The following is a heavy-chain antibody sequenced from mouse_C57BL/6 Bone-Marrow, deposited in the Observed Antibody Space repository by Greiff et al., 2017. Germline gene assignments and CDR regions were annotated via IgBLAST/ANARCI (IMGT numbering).Heavy chain of an antibody. V-gene: IGHV1-52*01. Sequence: QVQLQQPGAELVRPGSSVKLSCKASGYTFTSYWMHWVKQRPIQGLEWIGNIDPSDSETHYNQKFKDKATLTVDKSSSTAYMQLSSLTSEDSAVYYCARGEYYYYFDYWGQGTTLTVSS. J-gene: IGHJ2*01. D-gene: IGHD1-1*01. CDR1: GYTFTSYW. CDR3: ARGEYYYYFDY. CDR2: IDPSDSET.